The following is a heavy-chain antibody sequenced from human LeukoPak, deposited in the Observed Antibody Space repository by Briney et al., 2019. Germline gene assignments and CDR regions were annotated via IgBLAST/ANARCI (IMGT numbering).Heavy chain of an antibody. CDR2: ISPTGSTT. D-gene: IGHD6-6*01. CDR1: GFSFSGHW. J-gene: IGHJ4*02. V-gene: IGHV3-74*01. Sequence: GGSLRLSCTASGFSFSGHWMHWARHLPGKGLVWLSRISPTGSTTSYADSEKGRFTVSRDNAKNTLYLQVNNLRAEDTAVYYCARGPNSNWSGLDFWGQGTLLTVSS. CDR3: ARGPNSNWSGLDF.